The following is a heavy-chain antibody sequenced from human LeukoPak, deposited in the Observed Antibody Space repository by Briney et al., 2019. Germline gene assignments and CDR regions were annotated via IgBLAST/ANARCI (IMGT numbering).Heavy chain of an antibody. D-gene: IGHD5-24*01. CDR1: GGTFSSYA. Sequence: PGASVKVSCKASGGTFSSYAISWVRQALGQGLEWMGRIIPILGIANYAQKFQGRVTITADKSTSTAYMELSSLRSEDTAVYYCARGVDGYNYLFYYGMDVWGQGTTVTVSS. V-gene: IGHV1-69*04. CDR3: ARGVDGYNYLFYYGMDV. J-gene: IGHJ6*02. CDR2: IIPILGIA.